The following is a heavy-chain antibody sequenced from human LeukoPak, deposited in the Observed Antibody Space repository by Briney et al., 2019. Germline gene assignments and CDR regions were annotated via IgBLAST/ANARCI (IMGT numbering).Heavy chain of an antibody. CDR2: ISSSGSTI. V-gene: IGHV3-48*03. Sequence: GGSLRLSCAASGFTFSSYEMNWVRQAPGKGLEWVSYISSSGSTIYYADSVKGRFTISRDNAKNSLYLQMNSLRAEDTAVYYCAISGVVTANSVYYWGQGTLVTVSS. CDR3: AISGVVTANSVYY. CDR1: GFTFSSYE. J-gene: IGHJ4*02. D-gene: IGHD2-21*02.